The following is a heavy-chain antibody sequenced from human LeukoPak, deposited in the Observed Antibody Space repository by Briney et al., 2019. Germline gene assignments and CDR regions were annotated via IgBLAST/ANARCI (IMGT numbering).Heavy chain of an antibody. Sequence: PGRSLRLSCAASGFTFSSYGMHWVRQAPGKGLEWVSSISSSSSYIYYADSVKGRFTISRDNAKNSLYLQMNSLRAEDTAVYYCARVAGSYYVDYFDYWGQGTLVTVSS. D-gene: IGHD1-26*01. CDR3: ARVAGSYYVDYFDY. V-gene: IGHV3-21*01. CDR1: GFTFSSYG. CDR2: ISSSSSYI. J-gene: IGHJ4*02.